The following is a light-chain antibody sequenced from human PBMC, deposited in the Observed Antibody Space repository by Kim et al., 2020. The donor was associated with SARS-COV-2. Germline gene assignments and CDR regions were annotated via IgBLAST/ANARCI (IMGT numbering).Light chain of an antibody. V-gene: IGKV3-20*01. CDR2: GAS. J-gene: IGKJ3*01. CDR1: QSVSNNL. Sequence: SPGERATPSCKASQSVSNNLLAWYQQKPGQAPRVLIYGASSRATGTPDRFSGSGSETDFTLTISRLEPEDFAMYFCQQYGSSPQTFGRGTKVDIK. CDR3: QQYGSSPQT.